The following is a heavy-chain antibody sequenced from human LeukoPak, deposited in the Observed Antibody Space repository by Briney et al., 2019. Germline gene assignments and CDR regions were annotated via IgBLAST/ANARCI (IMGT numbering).Heavy chain of an antibody. CDR3: AKASSYSGSYYDRDNWFDP. CDR2: ISGSGGST. CDR1: GFTFSSYA. V-gene: IGHV3-23*01. D-gene: IGHD1-26*01. J-gene: IGHJ5*02. Sequence: GGSLRLSCAASGFTFSSYAMSWVRQAPGKGLEWVSAISGSGGSTYYADSVKGRFTISRDNSKNTLYLQMNSLRAEDTAVYYCAKASSYSGSYYDRDNWFDPWGQGTLVTVSS.